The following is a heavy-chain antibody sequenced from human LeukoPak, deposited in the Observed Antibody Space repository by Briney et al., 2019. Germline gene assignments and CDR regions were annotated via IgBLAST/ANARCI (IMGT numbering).Heavy chain of an antibody. J-gene: IGHJ4*02. CDR2: IYPGDFDT. CDR3: ARRYCSSTTCRGDFDY. CDR1: GYSFTTYW. Sequence: GESLKIFCKGSGYSFTTYWIAWVRQMPGKGLEWMGIIYPGDFDTRYSPSFQGQVSISVDKSISTAYLQWSSLKASDTAMYYCARRYCSSTTCRGDFDYWGQGTLSPSPQ. D-gene: IGHD2-2*01. V-gene: IGHV5-51*01.